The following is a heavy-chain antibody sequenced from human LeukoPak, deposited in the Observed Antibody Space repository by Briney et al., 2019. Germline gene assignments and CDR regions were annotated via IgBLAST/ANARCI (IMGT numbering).Heavy chain of an antibody. D-gene: IGHD1-1*01. CDR1: GFTFSSYG. V-gene: IGHV3-30*02. J-gene: IGHJ6*03. CDR3: AKDKGQLRDYYYMDV. CDR2: IRYDGSNK. Sequence: AGGSLRLTCAASGFTFSSYGMHWVRQAPGKGLEWVSFIRYDGSNKYYADSVKGRFTISRDNSKNTLYLQMNSLRAADTAVYYCAKDKGQLRDYYYMDVWGKGTTVTVSS.